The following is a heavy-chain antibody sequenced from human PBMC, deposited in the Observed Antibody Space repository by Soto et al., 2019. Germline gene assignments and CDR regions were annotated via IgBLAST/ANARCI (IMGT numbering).Heavy chain of an antibody. Sequence: EVQLVESGGGLVEPGGSLRLSCAASGFTFSNAWMSWVRQAPGKGLEWVGRIKSKSEGETLDYAAPVKGSFIISRDDSKNTLYLQMNSLKSEDTGVYYCTRGPVGSTRPLDYWGQGTLVTVSS. J-gene: IGHJ4*02. V-gene: IGHV3-15*01. CDR2: IKSKSEGETL. CDR1: GFTFSNAW. CDR3: TRGPVGSTRPLDY. D-gene: IGHD2-2*01.